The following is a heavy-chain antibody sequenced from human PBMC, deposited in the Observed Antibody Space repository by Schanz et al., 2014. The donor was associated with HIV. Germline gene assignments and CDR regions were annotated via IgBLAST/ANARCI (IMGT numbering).Heavy chain of an antibody. V-gene: IGHV3-23*01. CDR2: ISESGGRS. CDR1: GFTFNNYA. Sequence: EVQLLDSGGGLVQPGGSLRLSCVASGFTFNNYAMTWVRQAPGKGLEWVSSISESGGRSYYADSVNGRFTISRDNSKNTLYLEMTTLRTEDTAVYYCAQMGAFAAFDIWGHGTVVTVSS. D-gene: IGHD3-16*01. J-gene: IGHJ3*02. CDR3: AQMGAFAAFDI.